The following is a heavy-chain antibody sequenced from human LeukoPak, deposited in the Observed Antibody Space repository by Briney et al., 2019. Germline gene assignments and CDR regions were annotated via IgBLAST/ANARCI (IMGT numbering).Heavy chain of an antibody. D-gene: IGHD4-11*01. J-gene: IGHJ4*02. Sequence: GGSLRPSCAASGFTFSSYAMSWVRQAPGKGLEWVSGISDGGITTYYADSVKGRFTISRANSKNTLYLQMNSLRAEDTAVYYCAKQAGTVYSNFDYWGQGTLVTVSS. V-gene: IGHV3-23*01. CDR3: AKQAGTVYSNFDY. CDR2: ISDGGITT. CDR1: GFTFSSYA.